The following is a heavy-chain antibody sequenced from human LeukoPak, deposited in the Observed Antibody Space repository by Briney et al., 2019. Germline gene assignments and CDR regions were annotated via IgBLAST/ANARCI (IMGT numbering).Heavy chain of an antibody. Sequence: GGSLRLSCAASGFTFSSYAMSWVRQAPGKGLEWVSGISGSGGGTYYADSVKGRFTISRDNAKNSLYLQMNSLRAEDTAVYYCARRGYDYGGWFDPWGQGTLVTVSS. D-gene: IGHD5-12*01. CDR3: ARRGYDYGGWFDP. CDR2: ISGSGGGT. CDR1: GFTFSSYA. V-gene: IGHV3-23*01. J-gene: IGHJ5*02.